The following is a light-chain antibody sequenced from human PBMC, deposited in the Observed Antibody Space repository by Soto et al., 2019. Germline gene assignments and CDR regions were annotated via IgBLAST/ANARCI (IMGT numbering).Light chain of an antibody. CDR3: AAWDDSLTGRF. Sequence: QSVLTQPPSASGTPGQRVTISCSGSSSNIGSNTVNWYQQLPGTAPKLLIYSNNQRPSGVPDRFSGSKSGTSASLAISGLQSEDEADYYCAAWDDSLTGRFFGTGTKVTVL. CDR1: SSNIGSNT. J-gene: IGLJ1*01. V-gene: IGLV1-44*01. CDR2: SNN.